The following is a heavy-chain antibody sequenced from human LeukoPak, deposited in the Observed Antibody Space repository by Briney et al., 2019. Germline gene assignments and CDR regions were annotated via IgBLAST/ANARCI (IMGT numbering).Heavy chain of an antibody. CDR3: AKEYDSGGYGAYFDY. J-gene: IGHJ4*02. V-gene: IGHV3-48*01. Sequence: GGSLRLSCAASGFTFSSYSMNWVRQAPGKGLEWVSYISSTSSTIYYADSVKGRFTISRDNAKNSLYLQMNSLRAEDTAVYYCAKEYDSGGYGAYFDYWGRGTLVTVSS. CDR1: GFTFSSYS. D-gene: IGHD3-10*01. CDR2: ISSTSSTI.